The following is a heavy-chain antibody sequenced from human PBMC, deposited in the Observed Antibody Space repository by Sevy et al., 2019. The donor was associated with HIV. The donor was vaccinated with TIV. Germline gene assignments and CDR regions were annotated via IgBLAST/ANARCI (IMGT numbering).Heavy chain of an antibody. D-gene: IGHD6-13*01. J-gene: IGHJ1*01. V-gene: IGHV3-30-3*01. CDR1: GFTFNRYS. Sequence: GGSLRLSCAASGFTFNRYSMHWVRQAPGKGLEWEATISFDATNKHYADSVKGRFTISRDNFQNSLFLQMDSLRPEDTAVYYCALVRLSSDVAEYFQNWGQGTLVTVSS. CDR2: ISFDATNK. CDR3: ALVRLSSDVAEYFQN.